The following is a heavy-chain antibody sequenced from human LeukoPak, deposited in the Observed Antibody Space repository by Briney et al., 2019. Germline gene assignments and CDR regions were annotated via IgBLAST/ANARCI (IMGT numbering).Heavy chain of an antibody. J-gene: IGHJ4*02. Sequence: SETLSLSCTVSGGSISSYYWSWIRQPPGKGLEWIGYIYYSGSTNYNPSLKSRVTISVDTSKNQFSLKLSSVTAADTAVYYCARGRIAVAGGGFDYWGQGTLVTVSS. V-gene: IGHV4-59*01. CDR1: GGSISSYY. CDR3: ARGRIAVAGGGFDY. D-gene: IGHD6-19*01. CDR2: IYYSGST.